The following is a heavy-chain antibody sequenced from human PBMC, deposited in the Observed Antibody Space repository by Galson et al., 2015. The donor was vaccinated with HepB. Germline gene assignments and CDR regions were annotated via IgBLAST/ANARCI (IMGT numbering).Heavy chain of an antibody. V-gene: IGHV4-59*01. Sequence: ETLSLTCTVSGGSISSYYWSWIRQPPGKGLEWIGYIYYSGSTNYNPSLKSRVTISVDTSKNQFSLKLSSVTAADTAVYYCARVHEDGYTRRGAFDIWGQGTMVTVSS. D-gene: IGHD5-24*01. CDR2: IYYSGST. CDR3: ARVHEDGYTRRGAFDI. CDR1: GGSISSYY. J-gene: IGHJ3*02.